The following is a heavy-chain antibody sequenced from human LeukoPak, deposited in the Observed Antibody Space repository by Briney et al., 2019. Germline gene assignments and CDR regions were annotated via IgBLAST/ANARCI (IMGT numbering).Heavy chain of an antibody. V-gene: IGHV3-74*01. D-gene: IGHD1-26*01. J-gene: IGHJ4*02. CDR1: GFTFSAYA. CDR2: ISSDGSSR. CDR3: VYSGNYRFDY. Sequence: GGSLRLSCEASGFTFSAYAMTWVRQAPGKGLVWVSRISSDGSSRSCADSVKGRFTISRDNAKNTLYLEMNSLRDEDTAIYYCVYSGNYRFDYWGQGTLVTVSS.